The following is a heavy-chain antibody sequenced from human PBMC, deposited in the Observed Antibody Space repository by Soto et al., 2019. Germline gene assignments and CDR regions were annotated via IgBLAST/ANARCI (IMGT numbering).Heavy chain of an antibody. J-gene: IGHJ4*02. CDR1: GYAFTTYG. CDR2: ISVHNGNT. D-gene: IGHD1-1*01. V-gene: IGHV1-18*01. Sequence: QVHLVQSGAEVKKPGASVKVSCKGSGYAFTTYGITWVRQAPGQGLEWMGWISVHNGNTNYARQLQGRVTVTRDTSTSTAYMELRSLRSDDRAVYYCARGRYGDYWGQGALVTVSS. CDR3: ARGRYGDY.